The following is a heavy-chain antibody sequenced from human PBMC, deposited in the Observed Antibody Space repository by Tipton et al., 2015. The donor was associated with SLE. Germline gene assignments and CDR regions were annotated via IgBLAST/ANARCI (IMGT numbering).Heavy chain of an antibody. V-gene: IGHV3-49*04. CDR3: TRDGAVPSDY. CDR2: IRSKAYGGTT. J-gene: IGHJ4*02. CDR1: GFTFGDYA. D-gene: IGHD3-16*01. Sequence: RSLRLSCTASGFTFGDYAMSWVRQAPGKGLEWVSFIRSKAYGGTTEYAASVKGRFTISRDDSKSIAYPQMNSLKTEDTAVYYCTRDGAVPSDYWGQGTLVTVSS.